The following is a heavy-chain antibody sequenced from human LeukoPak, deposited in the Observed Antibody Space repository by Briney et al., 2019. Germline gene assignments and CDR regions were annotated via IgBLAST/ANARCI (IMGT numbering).Heavy chain of an antibody. J-gene: IGHJ4*02. Sequence: SETLSLTCTVSGASISSYYWSWIRQPPGKGLEWIGYIYYSGSTNYNPSLKSRVTISVDTSKNQFSLKLSSVTAADTAVYYCARDRATSTLVGATGYFDYWGQGTLVTVSS. CDR3: ARDRATSTLVGATGYFDY. V-gene: IGHV4-59*01. CDR2: IYYSGST. CDR1: GASISSYY. D-gene: IGHD1-26*01.